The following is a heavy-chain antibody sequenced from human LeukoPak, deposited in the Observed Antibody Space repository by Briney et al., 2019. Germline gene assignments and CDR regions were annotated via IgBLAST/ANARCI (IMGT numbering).Heavy chain of an antibody. Sequence: PGGSLRLSCAASGFTFSNAWMNWVRRAPRKGLEWVGRIRRITDGGRTDDAAPVKGRFTISRDDSKNTLYLQMNSLKTEDAGVYYCATAVSRYTLTWGGFDIWGQGTRVTVSS. V-gene: IGHV3-15*01. J-gene: IGHJ3*02. CDR2: IRRITDGGRT. CDR1: GFTFSNAW. CDR3: ATAVSRYTLTWGGFDI. D-gene: IGHD1-14*01.